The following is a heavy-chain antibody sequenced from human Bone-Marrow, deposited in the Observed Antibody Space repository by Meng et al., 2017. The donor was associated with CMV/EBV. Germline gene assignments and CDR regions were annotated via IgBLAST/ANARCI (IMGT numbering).Heavy chain of an antibody. CDR2: ISVYNGNT. V-gene: IGHV1-18*01. D-gene: IGHD6-6*01. CDR1: GYIFNPYG. J-gene: IGHJ5*02. Sequence: KASGYIFNPYGIRWVRQAPGQGLEWMGWISVYNGNTKYAQTVQGRVTMTTDTSTSTVYMELTSLRSDDTAVYYCARDKIAVRPGWFDPWGQGTLVTVSS. CDR3: ARDKIAVRPGWFDP.